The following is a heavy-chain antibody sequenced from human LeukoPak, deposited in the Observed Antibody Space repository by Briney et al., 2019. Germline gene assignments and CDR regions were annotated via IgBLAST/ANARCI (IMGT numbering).Heavy chain of an antibody. CDR2: ISYDGSNK. J-gene: IGHJ4*02. Sequence: GRSLRLSCAASGFTFSRHAMHWVRQAPDKGLEWVAVISYDGSNKYYADSVKGRFTISRDNSKNTLYLQMNSLRAEDTAVYYCARDRNYYDSRGYFRDWGQGTLVTVSS. D-gene: IGHD3-22*01. V-gene: IGHV3-30-3*01. CDR1: GFTFSRHA. CDR3: ARDRNYYDSRGYFRD.